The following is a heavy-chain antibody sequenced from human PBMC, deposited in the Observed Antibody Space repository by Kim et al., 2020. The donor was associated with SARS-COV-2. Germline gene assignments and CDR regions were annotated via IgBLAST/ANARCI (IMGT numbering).Heavy chain of an antibody. D-gene: IGHD6-13*01. CDR3: ARQLVLRYYGMDV. V-gene: IGHV3-33*01. Sequence: YYADFVKGRFTIYRDNSKNTLYLQMNSLRAEDTAVYYCARQLVLRYYGMDVWGQGTTVTVSS. J-gene: IGHJ6*02.